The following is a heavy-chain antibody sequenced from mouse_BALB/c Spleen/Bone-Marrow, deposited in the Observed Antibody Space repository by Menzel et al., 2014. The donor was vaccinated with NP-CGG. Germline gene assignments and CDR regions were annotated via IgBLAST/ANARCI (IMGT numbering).Heavy chain of an antibody. Sequence: VQLKESGGGLVQPGGSRKLSCAASGFTFSSFGMHWVRQAPEKGLEWVAYISSGSSTIYYGDTVMGRFTISRDNPKNTLFLQMTSLRSEDTATYYCVRSGSSSGYFDYWGQGTTLPVSS. D-gene: IGHD1-1*01. J-gene: IGHJ2*01. CDR1: GFTFSSFG. CDR2: ISSGSSTI. V-gene: IGHV5-17*02. CDR3: VRSGSSSGYFDY.